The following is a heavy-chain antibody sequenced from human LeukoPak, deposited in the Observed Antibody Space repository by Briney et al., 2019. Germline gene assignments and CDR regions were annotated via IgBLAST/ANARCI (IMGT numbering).Heavy chain of an antibody. J-gene: IGHJ4*02. D-gene: IGHD5-12*01. CDR1: GGSISSYY. V-gene: IGHV4-59*01. Sequence: SETLSLTCTVSGGSISSYYWSWIRQPPGKGLEWIGYIYYSGSTNYNPSLKSRVTISVDTSKSQFSLKLSSVTAADTAVYYCARLGGYGYFDYWGQGTLVTVSS. CDR2: IYYSGST. CDR3: ARLGGYGYFDY.